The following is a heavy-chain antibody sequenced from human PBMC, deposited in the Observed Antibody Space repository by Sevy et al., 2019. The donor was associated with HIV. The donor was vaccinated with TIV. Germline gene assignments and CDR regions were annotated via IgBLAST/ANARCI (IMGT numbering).Heavy chain of an antibody. J-gene: IGHJ5*02. CDR1: GGTFSSYA. CDR2: IIPIFGTA. Sequence: ASVKVSCKASGGTFSSYAISWVRQAPGQGLEWMGGIIPIFGTANYAQKFQGRVTITADESTSTAYMELRSLRSEDTAVYYCAGDLGYCSSTSCYEGNWFDPWGQGTLVTVSS. V-gene: IGHV1-69*13. CDR3: AGDLGYCSSTSCYEGNWFDP. D-gene: IGHD2-2*01.